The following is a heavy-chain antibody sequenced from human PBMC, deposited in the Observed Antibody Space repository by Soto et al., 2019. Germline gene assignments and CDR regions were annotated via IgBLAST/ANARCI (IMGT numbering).Heavy chain of an antibody. CDR1: GFTVSSNY. D-gene: IGHD3-3*01. CDR2: INQDGSEK. CDR3: ARLVLHDYDNSDFWIY. V-gene: IGHV3-7*01. Sequence: GGSLRLSCAASGFTVSSNYMSWVRQAPGKGLEWVADINQDGSEKYYVDSVKGRFTISRDNADNSLYLHMGSLRVEDTAVYYCARLVLHDYDNSDFWIYCGQGAPVTVSS. J-gene: IGHJ4*02.